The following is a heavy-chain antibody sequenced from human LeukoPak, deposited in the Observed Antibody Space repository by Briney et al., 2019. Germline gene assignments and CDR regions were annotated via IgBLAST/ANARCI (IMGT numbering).Heavy chain of an antibody. CDR1: GGSFSGYY. CDR2: INHSGST. CDR3: ARGPRGMDV. J-gene: IGHJ6*04. V-gene: IGHV4-34*01. Sequence: SETLSLTCAVYGGSFSGYYWSWIRQPPGKGLEWIGEINHSGSTNYNPSLKSRVTISVDTSKNQFSLKLSSVTAADTAAYYCARGPRGMDVWGKGTTVTVSS.